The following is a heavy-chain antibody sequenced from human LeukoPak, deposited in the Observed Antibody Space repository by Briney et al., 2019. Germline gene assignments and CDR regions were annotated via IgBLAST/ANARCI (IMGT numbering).Heavy chain of an antibody. CDR2: ISSSSSYI. D-gene: IGHD1-26*01. V-gene: IGHV3-21*01. CDR1: GFTFSSYS. J-gene: IGHJ4*02. CDR3: ARASGSYPKFDY. Sequence: GGSLRLSCAASGFTFSSYSMNWVRQAPGKGPEWVSSISSSSSYIYYADSVKGRFTISRDNAKNSLYLQMNSLRAEDTAVYYCARASGSYPKFDYWGQGTLVTVSS.